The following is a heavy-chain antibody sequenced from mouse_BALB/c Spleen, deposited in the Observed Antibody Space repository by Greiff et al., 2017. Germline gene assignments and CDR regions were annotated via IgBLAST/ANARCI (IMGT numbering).Heavy chain of an antibody. D-gene: IGHD1-1*02. CDR2: ISTYYGDA. Sequence: VQLQQSGAELVRPGVSVKISCKGSGYTFTDYAMHWVKQSHAKSLEWIGVISTYYGDASYNQKFKGKATMTVDKSSSTAYMELARLTSEDSAIYYCARWGYGGNYYFDYWGQGTTLTVSS. CDR3: ARWGYGGNYYFDY. CDR1: GYTFTDYA. J-gene: IGHJ2*01. V-gene: IGHV1S137*01.